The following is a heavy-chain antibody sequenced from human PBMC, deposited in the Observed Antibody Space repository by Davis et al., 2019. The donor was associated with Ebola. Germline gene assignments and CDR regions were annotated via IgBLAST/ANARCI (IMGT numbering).Heavy chain of an antibody. CDR3: ARERGQLAALGGY. V-gene: IGHV3-30*03. CDR2: ISYDGSNK. D-gene: IGHD6-6*01. Sequence: PAGSLTLSCAASGFTFSSYGMHWVRQAPGKGLEWVAVISYDGSNKYYADSVKGRFTISRDNSKNTLYLQMNSLRAEDTAVYYCARERGQLAALGGYWGQGTLVTVSS. J-gene: IGHJ4*02. CDR1: GFTFSSYG.